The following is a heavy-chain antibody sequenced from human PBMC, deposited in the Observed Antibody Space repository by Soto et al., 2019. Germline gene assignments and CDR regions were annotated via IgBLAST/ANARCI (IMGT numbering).Heavy chain of an antibody. CDR1: GFTFSSYE. Sequence: PGGSLRLSCAASGFTFSSYEMNWVRQAPGKGLEWVSYISSSGSTIYYADSVKGRFTISRDNAKNSLYLQMNSLRAEDTAVYYCARSSTIFGVVTVFGFDYWGQGPLVTVSS. V-gene: IGHV3-48*03. J-gene: IGHJ4*02. CDR2: ISSSGSTI. CDR3: ARSSTIFGVVTVFGFDY. D-gene: IGHD3-3*01.